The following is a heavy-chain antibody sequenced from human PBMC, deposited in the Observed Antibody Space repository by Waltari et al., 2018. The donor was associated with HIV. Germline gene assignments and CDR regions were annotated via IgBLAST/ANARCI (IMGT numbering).Heavy chain of an antibody. J-gene: IGHJ5*02. D-gene: IGHD2-8*01. CDR2: IKQDGREK. CDR1: GFTFSSYW. V-gene: IGHV3-7*01. CDR3: AGRSPARRLNWFDP. Sequence: EVQLVESGGGLVQPGGSLRLSCAASGFTFSSYWMSWVRQAPGKGRGWVANIKQDGREKYYVDSKKGRFTIARDNANNSLYLQINSRGAEDTAVYYCAGRSPARRLNWFDPWGQGTLVIVSS.